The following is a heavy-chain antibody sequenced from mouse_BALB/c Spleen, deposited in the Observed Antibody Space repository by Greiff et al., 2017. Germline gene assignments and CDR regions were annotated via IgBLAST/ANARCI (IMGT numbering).Heavy chain of an antibody. J-gene: IGHJ4*01. CDR3: ARDRNDYDVGAMDY. CDR2: INSNGGST. Sequence: EVMLVESGGGLVQPGGSLKLSCAASGFTFSSYGMSWVRQTPDKRLELVATINSNGGSTYYPDSVKGRFTISRDNAKNTLYLQMSSLKSEDTAMYYCARDRNDYDVGAMDYWGQGTSVTVSS. D-gene: IGHD2-4*01. V-gene: IGHV5-6-3*01. CDR1: GFTFSSYG.